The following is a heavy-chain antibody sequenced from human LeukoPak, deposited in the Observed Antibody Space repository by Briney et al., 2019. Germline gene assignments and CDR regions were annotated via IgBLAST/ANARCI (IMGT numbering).Heavy chain of an antibody. Sequence: GGSLRLSCAASGFTFSSYAMSWVRQAPGKGLEWVSAISGSGGSTYYADSVKGRFTISRDNSKNTLYLQMNSLRAEDTAVYYCARIPYYDILTGYYLAPEYYFDYWGQGTLVTVSS. J-gene: IGHJ4*02. CDR1: GFTFSSYA. CDR2: ISGSGGST. CDR3: ARIPYYDILTGYYLAPEYYFDY. D-gene: IGHD3-9*01. V-gene: IGHV3-23*01.